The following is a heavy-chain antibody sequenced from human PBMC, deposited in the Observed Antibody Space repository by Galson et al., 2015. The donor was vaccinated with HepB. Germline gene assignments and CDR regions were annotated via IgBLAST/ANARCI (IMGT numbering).Heavy chain of an antibody. D-gene: IGHD3-3*01. CDR3: ATVAPRTIFGVVIDPVPSPDYGMDV. CDR1: GDTLTKLS. J-gene: IGHJ6*02. CDR2: FDPEDGEI. V-gene: IGHV1-24*01. Sequence: SVKVSCKVSGDTLTKLSIYWVRQAPGKGLQWMARFDPEDGEIYAQKFQGRVTMTEDTPTDTAYMELSSLRSEDTAVYYCATVAPRTIFGVVIDPVPSPDYGMDVWGQGTTVTVS.